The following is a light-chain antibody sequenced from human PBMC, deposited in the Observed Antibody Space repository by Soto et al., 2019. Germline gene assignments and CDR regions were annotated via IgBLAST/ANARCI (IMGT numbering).Light chain of an antibody. CDR3: TSDTTSVSVWV. CDR1: SSDIGSYDF. CDR2: EVD. J-gene: IGLJ3*02. V-gene: IGLV2-14*01. Sequence: QSALTQPASVSGSPGQSITISCTGTSSDIGSYDFVSWYQQLPGKAPKVIIYEVDKRPSGISHRFSGSKSVNAASLTISGLQSENERDYYCTSDTTSVSVWVFGGGTKLTVL.